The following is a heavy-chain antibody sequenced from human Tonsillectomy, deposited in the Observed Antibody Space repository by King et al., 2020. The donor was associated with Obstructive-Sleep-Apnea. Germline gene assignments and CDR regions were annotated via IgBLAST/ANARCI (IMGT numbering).Heavy chain of an antibody. CDR2: ISSSSSYI. D-gene: IGHD1-26*01. CDR1: GFTFSSYS. V-gene: IGHV3-21*01. J-gene: IGHJ4*02. CDR3: ARGSYPVIYYFDY. Sequence: VQLVESWGGLVKPGGSLRLACAASGFTFSSYSMNWVRQAPGKVLEWVSSISSSSSYIYYADSVKGRFTISRDNAKNSLYLQMNSLRAEDTAVYYCARGSYPVIYYFDYWGQGTLVTVSS.